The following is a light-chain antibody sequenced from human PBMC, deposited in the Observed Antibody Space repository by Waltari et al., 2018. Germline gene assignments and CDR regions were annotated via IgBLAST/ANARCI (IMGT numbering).Light chain of an antibody. V-gene: IGKV1-5*01. J-gene: IGKJ1*01. CDR1: QSISTW. CDR3: QHYNAYRT. Sequence: DIQMTQSPSTLSASVGDRVIITCRASQSISTWLAWYQQKPGKAPKLLIFAASSLQTGVPSRFSRSGSGTEFTLTINSLQPDDFATYYCQHYNAYRTFGQGTKVEIK. CDR2: AAS.